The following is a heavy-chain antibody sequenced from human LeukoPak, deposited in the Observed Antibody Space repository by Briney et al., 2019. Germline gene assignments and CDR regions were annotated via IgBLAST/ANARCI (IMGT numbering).Heavy chain of an antibody. D-gene: IGHD4-17*01. CDR2: ISHDGSKI. CDR3: AKDSWASTTVNTFDH. CDR1: GFTFSING. J-gene: IGHJ4*02. V-gene: IGHV3-30*18. Sequence: GGSLRLSCAASGFTFSINGMHWVRQAPGKGLEWVAVISHDGSKIYYEDSVKGRFTISRDNSKNTLYLQMNSLRIEDTAVYYCAKDSWASTTVNTFDHWGQGTLVTVSS.